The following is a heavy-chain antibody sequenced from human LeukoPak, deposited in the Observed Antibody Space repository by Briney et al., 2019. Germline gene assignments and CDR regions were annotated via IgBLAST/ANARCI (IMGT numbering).Heavy chain of an antibody. D-gene: IGHD3-22*01. J-gene: IGHJ6*03. V-gene: IGHV4-38-2*01. Sequence: SSETLSLTCAVSGYSISSGYYGGWIRQPPGKGLEWIGCIYHSGRTYYNPSLKSRVTISVDTSKNQFSLKLSSVTAADTAVYYCARSYYYDSSGYTVSYYYYYMDVWGKGTTVTVSS. CDR1: GYSISSGYY. CDR2: IYHSGRT. CDR3: ARSYYYDSSGYTVSYYYYYMDV.